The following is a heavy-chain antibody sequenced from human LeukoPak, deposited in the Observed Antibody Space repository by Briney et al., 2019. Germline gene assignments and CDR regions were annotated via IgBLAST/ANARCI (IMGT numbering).Heavy chain of an antibody. Sequence: GGYLRRSCAASGFTFSSYWMSWVRQAPGKGLEWVANIKQDGSEKYYVDSVKGRFTISRDNGKNSLYLQINSLRADDTAVYYCARDQGSMIVVRTTNCFFDLWGRGTPVTVSS. CDR1: GFTFSSYW. J-gene: IGHJ2*01. CDR2: IKQDGSEK. CDR3: ARDQGSMIVVRTTNCFFDL. D-gene: IGHD3-22*01. V-gene: IGHV3-7*01.